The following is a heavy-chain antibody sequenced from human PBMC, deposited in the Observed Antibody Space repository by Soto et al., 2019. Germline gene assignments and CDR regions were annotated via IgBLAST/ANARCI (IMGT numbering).Heavy chain of an antibody. CDR2: IIPIFGTA. CDR3: ARSRMGIAAAGLAYYYYGMDV. V-gene: IGHV1-69*13. D-gene: IGHD6-13*01. CDR1: GGTFSSYA. J-gene: IGHJ6*02. Sequence: GASVKVSCKASGGTFSSYAISWVRQAPGQGLEWMGGIIPIFGTANYAQKFQGRVTITADESTSTAYMELSSLRSEDTAVYYCARSRMGIAAAGLAYYYYGMDVWGQGTTVTVSS.